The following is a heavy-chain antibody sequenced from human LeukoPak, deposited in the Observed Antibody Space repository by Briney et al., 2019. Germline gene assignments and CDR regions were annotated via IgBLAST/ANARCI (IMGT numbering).Heavy chain of an antibody. CDR2: IYYSGST. CDR3: AREIISPGDADHDAFDI. Sequence: PSETLSLTCTVSGGSISSYYWSWIRQPPGKGLEWIGYIYYSGSTNYNPSLKSRVTISVDTSKNQFSLKLSSVTAADTAVYYCAREIISPGDADHDAFDIWGQGTMVTVSS. J-gene: IGHJ3*02. CDR1: GGSISSYY. V-gene: IGHV4-59*01. D-gene: IGHD7-27*01.